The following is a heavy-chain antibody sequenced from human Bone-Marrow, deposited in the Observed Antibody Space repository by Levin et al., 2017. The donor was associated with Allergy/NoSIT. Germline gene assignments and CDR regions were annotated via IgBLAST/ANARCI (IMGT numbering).Heavy chain of an antibody. CDR2: IKDDGSEE. J-gene: IGHJ6*03. CDR1: GLTFRNYW. CDR3: GKDMAV. V-gene: IGHV3-7*01. Sequence: GGSLRLSCAGSGLTFRNYWMSWVRQAPGKGLEWVANIKDDGSEEYYADSVKGRFTISRDNAENSLYLQVNSLRAEDTAVYYCGKDMAVWGKGTTVTVSS.